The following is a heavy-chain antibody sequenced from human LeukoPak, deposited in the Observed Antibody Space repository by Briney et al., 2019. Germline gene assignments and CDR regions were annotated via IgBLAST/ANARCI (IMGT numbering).Heavy chain of an antibody. CDR2: ISGTGANA. J-gene: IGHJ1*01. CDR3: VGGFKF. Sequence: SGGSLRLSCAASGFTFSDVYMTWVRQAPGKGLEWLSFISGTGANALHADSVRDRFSISRGNDKSVLYLQMNSLRAEDTAVYYCVGGFKFWGQGTLVTVSS. V-gene: IGHV3-11*04. CDR1: GFTFSDVY.